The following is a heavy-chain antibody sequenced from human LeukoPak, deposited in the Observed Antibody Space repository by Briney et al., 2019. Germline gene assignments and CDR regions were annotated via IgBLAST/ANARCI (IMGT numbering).Heavy chain of an antibody. V-gene: IGHV4-4*07. J-gene: IGHJ4*02. CDR3: AASGVVVPAAIVY. Sequence: SETLSLTCTVSGGSISSYYWSWIRQPAGKGLEWIGRIYTSGSNNYNPSLKSRVTMSVDTPKNQFSLKLTAVTAEDTAVYYGAASGVVVPAAIVYWGQGTLVTVSS. CDR1: GGSISSYY. D-gene: IGHD2-2*01. CDR2: IYTSGSN.